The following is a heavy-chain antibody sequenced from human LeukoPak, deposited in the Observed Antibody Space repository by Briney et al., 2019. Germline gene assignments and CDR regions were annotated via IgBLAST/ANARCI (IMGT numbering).Heavy chain of an antibody. CDR1: GFTVSSNY. J-gene: IGHJ6*03. Sequence: GESLRLSCAASGFTVSSNYMSWVRQAPGKGLEWVSVIYSGGGTYYADSVKGRFTISRDNSKNTLYLQMSSLRAEDTAVYYCAREIGSLLKTGYLYYYYYMDVWGKGTTVTVSS. CDR3: AREIGSLLKTGYLYYYYYMDV. D-gene: IGHD3-9*01. V-gene: IGHV3-53*01. CDR2: IYSGGGT.